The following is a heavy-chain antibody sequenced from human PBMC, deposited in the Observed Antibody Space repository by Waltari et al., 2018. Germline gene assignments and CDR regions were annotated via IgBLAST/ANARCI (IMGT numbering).Heavy chain of an antibody. J-gene: IGHJ4*02. CDR2: VSYSATS. D-gene: IGHD6-13*01. Sequence: QVQLQESGPGLVRPSEGLSLACGVSGGSITSNGYAWAWARQPPGKGLEWIASVSYSATSYYNPSLSSRLSAFVDTSKNQVSLRLSSVTAADTARYFCARQVAPGHSTSWYFDSWGRGTLVTVFS. CDR3: ARQVAPGHSTSWYFDS. V-gene: IGHV4-39*01. CDR1: GGSITSNGYA.